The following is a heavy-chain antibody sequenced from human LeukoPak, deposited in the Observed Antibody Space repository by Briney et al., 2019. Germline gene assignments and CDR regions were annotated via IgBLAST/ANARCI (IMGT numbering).Heavy chain of an antibody. Sequence: GGSLRLSCAASGFTFNIYWMSWVRQAPGKGLEWVANIKEDGSEKYYVDSVKGRFTISRDNAKNSLYLQMNSLRAEVTAVYYCARASSWYTPSRFDPWGQGTLVTVSS. J-gene: IGHJ5*02. V-gene: IGHV3-7*01. D-gene: IGHD6-13*01. CDR2: IKEDGSEK. CDR3: ARASSWYTPSRFDP. CDR1: GFTFNIYW.